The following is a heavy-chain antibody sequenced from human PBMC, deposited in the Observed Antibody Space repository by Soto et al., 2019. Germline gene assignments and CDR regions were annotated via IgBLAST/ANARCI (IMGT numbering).Heavy chain of an antibody. V-gene: IGHV4-31*03. Sequence: SEALSLTCTVSGGSISSGGYYWSWIRQHPGKGLEWIGYIYYSGSTYYNPSLKSRVTISVDTSKNQFSLKLSSVTAADTAVYYCARARRDCSSTSCRHLDYWGQGTQVTVSS. J-gene: IGHJ4*02. CDR3: ARARRDCSSTSCRHLDY. CDR1: GGSISSGGYY. CDR2: IYYSGST. D-gene: IGHD2-2*01.